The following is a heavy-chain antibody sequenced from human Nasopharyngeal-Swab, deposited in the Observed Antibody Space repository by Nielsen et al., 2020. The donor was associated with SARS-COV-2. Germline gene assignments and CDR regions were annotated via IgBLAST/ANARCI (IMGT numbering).Heavy chain of an antibody. CDR3: ARDGFWGLRLGELSLYLAGMDV. CDR2: INPSGGST. J-gene: IGHJ6*02. Sequence: ASVKVSCKASGYTFTSYYMHWVRQAPGQGLEWMGIINPSGGSTSYAQKFQGRVTMTRDTSTSTVYMELSSLRPEDTAVYYCARDGFWGLRLGELSLYLAGMDVWGQGTTVTVSS. D-gene: IGHD3-16*02. V-gene: IGHV1-46*01. CDR1: GYTFTSYY.